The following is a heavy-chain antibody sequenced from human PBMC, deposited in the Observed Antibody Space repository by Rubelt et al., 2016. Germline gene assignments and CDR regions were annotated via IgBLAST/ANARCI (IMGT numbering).Heavy chain of an antibody. J-gene: IGHJ4*02. V-gene: IGHV5-10-1*01. CDR3: ARSSGTTVTTVDY. CDR1: GYSFTRYW. D-gene: IGHD4-17*01. Sequence: EFQLVQSGAEVKKPGESLRISCTGSGYSFTRYWLSWVRPMPGKGLEWMGRIAPSDTYTNYSPSFQGHVTISAEKSISTAYLQWSSLKASDTAMYYCARSSGTTVTTVDYWGQGTLVTVAS. CDR2: IAPSDTYT.